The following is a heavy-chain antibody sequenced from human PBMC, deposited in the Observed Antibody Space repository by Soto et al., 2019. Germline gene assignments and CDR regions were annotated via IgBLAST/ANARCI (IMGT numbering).Heavy chain of an antibody. CDR3: AKDKYNCKGPSRVNWFDP. CDR2: ISGSGGST. J-gene: IGHJ5*02. V-gene: IGHV3-23*01. Sequence: EVQLLESGGGLVQPGGSLRLSCAASGFTFSSYAMSWVRQAPGKGLEWVSAISGSGGSTYYADSVKGRFTISRDNSKNTLYLQMNSLRAEDTAVYYCAKDKYNCKGPSRVNWFDPWGQGTLVTVSS. CDR1: GFTFSSYA. D-gene: IGHD1-20*01.